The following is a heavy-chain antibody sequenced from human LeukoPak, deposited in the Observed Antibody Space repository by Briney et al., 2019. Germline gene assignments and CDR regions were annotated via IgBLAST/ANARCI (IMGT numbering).Heavy chain of an antibody. CDR3: AKEDYDILTGSAFDY. CDR1: GFTFSSYG. J-gene: IGHJ4*02. Sequence: GGSLRLSCAASGFTFSSYGMHWVRQAPGKGLEWVAFIRYDGSNKYYADSVKGRFTISRDNSKNTLYLQMNSLRAEGTAVYYCAKEDYDILTGSAFDYWGQGTLVTVSS. CDR2: IRYDGSNK. V-gene: IGHV3-30*02. D-gene: IGHD3-9*01.